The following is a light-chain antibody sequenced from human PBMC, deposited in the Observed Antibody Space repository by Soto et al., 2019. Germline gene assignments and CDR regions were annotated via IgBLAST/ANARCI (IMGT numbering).Light chain of an antibody. V-gene: IGLV4-60*03. CDR2: LERSGSY. CDR3: ETWDSNGVV. CDR1: SGHSSYI. Sequence: QSVVTQSSSASASLGSSVKLTCTLSSGHSSYIIAWHQHQPGKAPRYLMKLERSGSYNKGSGVPDRFSGSSSGADRYLTISNLQSEDEADYYCETWDSNGVVFGGGTKLTVL. J-gene: IGLJ2*01.